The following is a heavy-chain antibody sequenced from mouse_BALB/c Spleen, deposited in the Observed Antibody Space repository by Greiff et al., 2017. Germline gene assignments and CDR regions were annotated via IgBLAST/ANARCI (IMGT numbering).Heavy chain of an antibody. V-gene: IGHV3-8*02. CDR3: ARRYDGYFYAMDY. Sequence: EVKLQESGPSLVKPSQTLSLTCSVTGDSITSGYWNWIRKFPGNKLEYMGYISYSGSTYYNPSLKSRISITRDTSKNQYYLQLNSVTTEDTATYYCARRYDGYFYAMDYWGQGTSVTVSS. J-gene: IGHJ4*01. D-gene: IGHD2-3*01. CDR1: GDSITSGY. CDR2: ISYSGST.